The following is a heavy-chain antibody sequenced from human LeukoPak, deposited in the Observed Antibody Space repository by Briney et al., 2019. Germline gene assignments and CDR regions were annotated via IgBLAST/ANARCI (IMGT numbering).Heavy chain of an antibody. CDR3: AREEGRDGYNSWTYFDY. CDR1: GYTFTSYA. V-gene: IGHV7-4-1*02. CDR2: INTNTGNP. Sequence: ASVKVSCKASGYTFTSYAMNWVRQAPGQGLEWMGWINTNTGNPTYAQGFTGRFVFSLDTSVSTAYLQISSLKAEDTAVYYCAREEGRDGYNSWTYFDYWGQGTLVTVSS. D-gene: IGHD5-24*01. J-gene: IGHJ4*02.